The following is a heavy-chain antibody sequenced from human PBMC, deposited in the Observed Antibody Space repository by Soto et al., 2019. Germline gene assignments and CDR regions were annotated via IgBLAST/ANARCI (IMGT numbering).Heavy chain of an antibody. J-gene: IGHJ6*02. CDR2: IYSEGTP. V-gene: IGHV3-53*01. Sequence: GGSLRLSCAASGFTVGSNYMSWVRQAPGKGLEWVSVIYSEGTPYYADSVKGRFTISRENSNNTLYPHMNNLRAEDTAVYYCARSTYYDILTGSYYYYAMDAWGQGTTVTVSS. D-gene: IGHD3-9*01. CDR3: ARSTYYDILTGSYYYYAMDA. CDR1: GFTVGSNY.